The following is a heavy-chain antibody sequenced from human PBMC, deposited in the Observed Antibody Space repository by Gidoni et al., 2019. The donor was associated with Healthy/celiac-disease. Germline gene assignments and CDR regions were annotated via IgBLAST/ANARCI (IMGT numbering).Heavy chain of an antibody. V-gene: IGHV4-34*01. CDR3: ARVLSHVGRWPPSGSFDY. CDR1: GGSFSGYY. J-gene: IGHJ4*02. D-gene: IGHD2-15*01. CDR2: INHSGST. Sequence: QVQLQQWGAGLLKPSETLSLTCAVYGGSFSGYYWSWIRPPPGKGMEWIGEINHSGSTNYNPSIKSRVTISVETSKTQFSLKLSSVTAADTAVYYCARVLSHVGRWPPSGSFDYWGQGTLVTVSS.